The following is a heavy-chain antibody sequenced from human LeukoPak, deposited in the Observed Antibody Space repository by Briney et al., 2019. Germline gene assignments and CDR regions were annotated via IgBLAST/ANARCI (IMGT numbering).Heavy chain of an antibody. Sequence: SETLSLTCTVSGGSISSGGYYWSWIRQHPGKGLEWIGYIYYSGSTYYNPSLKSRVTMSVDTSKNQFSLKLSSVTAADTAVYYCARFCGGDCYSGSPDDYWGQGTLVTVSS. CDR3: ARFCGGDCYSGSPDDY. V-gene: IGHV4-31*03. D-gene: IGHD2-21*02. CDR2: IYYSGST. J-gene: IGHJ4*02. CDR1: GGSISSGGYY.